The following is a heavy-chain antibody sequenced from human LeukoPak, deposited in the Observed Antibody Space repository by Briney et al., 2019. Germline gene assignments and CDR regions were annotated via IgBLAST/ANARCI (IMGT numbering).Heavy chain of an antibody. Sequence: SVKVSCKTSGYTFTSYYMHWVRQAPGQGLEWMGGIIPIFGTANYAQKFQGRVTITADKSTSTAYMELSSLRSEDTAVYYCARAGGYCSGGSCYSYYGYWGQGTLVAVSS. J-gene: IGHJ4*02. CDR2: IIPIFGTA. CDR3: ARAGGYCSGGSCYSYYGY. CDR1: GYTFTSYY. V-gene: IGHV1-69*06. D-gene: IGHD2-15*01.